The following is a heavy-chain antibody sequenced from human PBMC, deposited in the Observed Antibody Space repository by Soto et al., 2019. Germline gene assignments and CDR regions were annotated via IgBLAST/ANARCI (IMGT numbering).Heavy chain of an antibody. CDR3: ARDHRYNWNDEGWFDP. D-gene: IGHD1-20*01. Sequence: QVQVVQSGAEVKKPGASVKVSCKASGYMFSTYDINWVRQAPGQGLEWMGWLNPNSGNTGYAQKFQGRVTMTRNTSINTAYMELSSLGSDDTAVYYCARDHRYNWNDEGWFDPWGQGTLVTVSS. CDR1: GYMFSTYD. V-gene: IGHV1-8*01. CDR2: LNPNSGNT. J-gene: IGHJ5*02.